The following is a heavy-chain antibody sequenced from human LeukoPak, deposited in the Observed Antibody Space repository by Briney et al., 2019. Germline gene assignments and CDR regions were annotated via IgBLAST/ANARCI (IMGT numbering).Heavy chain of an antibody. D-gene: IGHD6-13*01. V-gene: IGHV1-18*01. CDR2: ISAYDGNT. CDR1: GYTFTSYG. J-gene: IGHJ6*02. Sequence: ASVKVSCKASGYTFTSYGISWVRRAPGQGLEWMGWISAYDGNTNYAQKLQGRVTMTTDTSTSTAYMELRSLRSDDTAVYYCARGLYAGKQQTRYYYYGMDVWGQGTTVTVSS. CDR3: ARGLYAGKQQTRYYYYGMDV.